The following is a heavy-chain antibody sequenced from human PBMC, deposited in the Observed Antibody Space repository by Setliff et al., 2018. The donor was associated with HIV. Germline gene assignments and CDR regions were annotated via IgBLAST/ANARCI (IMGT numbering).Heavy chain of an antibody. Sequence: SETLSLTCTVSGGSISNYYWSWIRQPPGKGLEWIGYIYYSGSTNYNPSLKSRVTILVDSSRNQFSLRLSSVTAADTAVYFCARDTSFGYWGQGTLVTVSS. V-gene: IGHV4-59*13. CDR3: ARDTSFGY. J-gene: IGHJ4*02. CDR2: IYYSGST. CDR1: GGSISNYY.